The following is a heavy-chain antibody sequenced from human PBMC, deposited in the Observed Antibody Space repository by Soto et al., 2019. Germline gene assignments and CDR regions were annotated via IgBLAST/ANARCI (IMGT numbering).Heavy chain of an antibody. CDR2: IYYSGST. CDR3: ARVEEYCSGGSCYIPSNYYYYMDV. V-gene: IGHV4-59*01. D-gene: IGHD2-15*01. J-gene: IGHJ6*03. CDR1: GGSISSYY. Sequence: SETLSLTCTVSGGSISSYYWSWIRQPPGKGLEWIGYIYYSGSTNYNPSLKSRVTISVDTSKNQFSLKLSSVTAADTAVYYCARVEEYCSGGSCYIPSNYYYYMDVWGKGTTVTVSS.